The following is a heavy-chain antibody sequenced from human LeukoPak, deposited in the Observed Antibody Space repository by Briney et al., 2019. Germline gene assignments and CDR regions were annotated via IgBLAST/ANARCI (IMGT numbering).Heavy chain of an antibody. CDR3: AKDDSYGFLGLDV. CDR1: GFTFSSYS. J-gene: IGHJ6*02. CDR2: ISSSSSYI. Sequence: GGSLRLSCAASGFTFSSYSMNWVRQAPGKGLEWVSSISSSSSYIYYADSVKGRFTISRDNSKNTLYLQMNSLRAEDTAVYYCAKDDSYGFLGLDVWGQGTTVTVSS. V-gene: IGHV3-21*04. D-gene: IGHD5-18*01.